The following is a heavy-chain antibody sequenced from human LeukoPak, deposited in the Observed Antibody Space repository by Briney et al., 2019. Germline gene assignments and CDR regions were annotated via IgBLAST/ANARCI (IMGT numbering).Heavy chain of an antibody. Sequence: AGGSLRLSCAASGFTVSSNYMSWVRQAPGKGLEWVSVIYSGGSTYYADSVKGRFTISRDNSKNTLYLQMNSLRAEDTAVYYCAKDSLYCSSTSCYNAEYFQHWGQGTLVTVSS. CDR3: AKDSLYCSSTSCYNAEYFQH. CDR2: IYSGGST. J-gene: IGHJ1*01. D-gene: IGHD2-2*02. CDR1: GFTVSSNY. V-gene: IGHV3-53*01.